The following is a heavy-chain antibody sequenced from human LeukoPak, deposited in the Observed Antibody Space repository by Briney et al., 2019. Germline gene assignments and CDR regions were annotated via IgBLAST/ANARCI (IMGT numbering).Heavy chain of an antibody. J-gene: IGHJ4*02. D-gene: IGHD4-17*01. Sequence: SQTLSLTCTVSGGSISSGDYYWSWIRQPPGKGLEWIGYIYYSGTSYYNPSLKSRVTTSVDTSRNRFSLQLSSVTAADTAVYYCARGGATVTTLQALGYWGQGTLVTVSS. CDR3: ARGGATVTTLQALGY. CDR1: GGSISSGDYY. V-gene: IGHV4-30-4*01. CDR2: IYYSGTS.